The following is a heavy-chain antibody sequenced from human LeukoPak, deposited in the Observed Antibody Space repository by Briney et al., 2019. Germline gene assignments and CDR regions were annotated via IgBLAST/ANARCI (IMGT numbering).Heavy chain of an antibody. CDR1: GGSISSGGYY. CDR3: ASFYCSSTSCYAGSFDY. D-gene: IGHD2-2*01. V-gene: IGHV4-31*03. J-gene: IGHJ4*02. CDR2: IYYSGST. Sequence: KASETLSLTCTVSGGSISSGGYYWSWIRQHPGKGLEWIGYIYYSGSTYYNPSLKSRVTISVDTSKNQFSLKLSSVTAADTAVYYCASFYCSSTSCYAGSFDYWGQGTLVTVSS.